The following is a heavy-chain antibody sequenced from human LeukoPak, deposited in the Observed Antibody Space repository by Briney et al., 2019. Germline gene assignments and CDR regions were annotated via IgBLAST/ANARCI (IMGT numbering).Heavy chain of an antibody. CDR1: GFTFSSYS. Sequence: PGGSLRLSCAASGFTFSSYSMNWVRQAPGKGLEWVSSISSSSSYIYYADSVKGRFTISRDDAKNSLYLQMNSLRAEDTAIYYCASGAGWESGYWGQGTLVTVS. V-gene: IGHV3-21*01. CDR3: ASGAGWESGY. D-gene: IGHD1-26*01. J-gene: IGHJ4*02. CDR2: ISSSSSYI.